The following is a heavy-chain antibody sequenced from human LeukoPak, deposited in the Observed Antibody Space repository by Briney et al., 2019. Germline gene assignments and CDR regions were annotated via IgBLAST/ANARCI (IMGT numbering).Heavy chain of an antibody. D-gene: IGHD2-2*01. CDR3: ARGGSTNPYYGMDV. Sequence: GGSLRLSCAASGFTFSSYSMNWVRQAPGKGLEWVSSISSSSSYIYYADSVKGRFTIPRDNAKNSLYLQMNSLRAEDTAVHYCARGGSTNPYYGMDVWGQGTTVTVSS. V-gene: IGHV3-21*01. CDR1: GFTFSSYS. J-gene: IGHJ6*02. CDR2: ISSSSSYI.